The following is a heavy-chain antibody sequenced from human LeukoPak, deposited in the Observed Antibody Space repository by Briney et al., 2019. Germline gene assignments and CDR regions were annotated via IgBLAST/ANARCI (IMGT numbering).Heavy chain of an antibody. CDR1: GYTFTSYD. Sequence: ASLKVSCKASGYTFTSYDINWVRQATGQGLEWMGWTNPNRGNTGYAQKFQGRVTITRNTSISTAYMELSSLRSEDTAVYYCARVAGSIDYWGQGTLVTVSS. V-gene: IGHV1-8*03. CDR2: TNPNRGNT. CDR3: ARVAGSIDY. D-gene: IGHD6-19*01. J-gene: IGHJ4*02.